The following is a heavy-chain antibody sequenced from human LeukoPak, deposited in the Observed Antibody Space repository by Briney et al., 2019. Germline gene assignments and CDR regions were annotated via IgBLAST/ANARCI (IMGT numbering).Heavy chain of an antibody. V-gene: IGHV3-7*04. CDR3: GRDMDV. Sequence: GGSLRLSCAASGFTFSSYWMSWVRQAPGQGLEWVANIKQDGSEIYYVDSVKGRFTISRDNAKNSLYLHMNILRAEDTAVYYCGRDMDVWGQGTTVTVSS. J-gene: IGHJ6*02. CDR2: IKQDGSEI. CDR1: GFTFSSYW.